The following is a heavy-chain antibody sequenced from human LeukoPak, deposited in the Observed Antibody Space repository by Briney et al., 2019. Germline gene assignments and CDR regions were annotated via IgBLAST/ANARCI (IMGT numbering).Heavy chain of an antibody. J-gene: IGHJ5*02. CDR3: ARDMVGLAADGNWFDP. D-gene: IGHD6-13*01. CDR2: IATYNGKT. CDR1: GYTFSSYG. V-gene: IGHV1-18*01. Sequence: ASVNVSCKASGYTFSSYGISWVRQAPGQGLEWMGWIATYNGKTKYAEKVQGRVTMTTDTSTTTAYMELRTLRSDDTAVYYCARDMVGLAADGNWFDPWGQGTLVTVSS.